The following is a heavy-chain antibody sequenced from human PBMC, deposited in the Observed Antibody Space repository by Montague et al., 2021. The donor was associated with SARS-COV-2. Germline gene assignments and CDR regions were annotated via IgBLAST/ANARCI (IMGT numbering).Heavy chain of an antibody. D-gene: IGHD5-12*01. J-gene: IGHJ3*02. V-gene: IGHV4-39*02. CDR3: ARRGRKLLTVATTISGFDI. Sequence: SETLSLTCTVSGGSISSNDYYWDWIRQPPGKGLEWIGSIYDSGSTYYNPSLKSRVTISVDTSKNHFSLKLNSVTAADTAVYYCARRGRKLLTVATTISGFDIWGQGTMVTVSS. CDR2: IYDSGST. CDR1: GGSISSNDYY.